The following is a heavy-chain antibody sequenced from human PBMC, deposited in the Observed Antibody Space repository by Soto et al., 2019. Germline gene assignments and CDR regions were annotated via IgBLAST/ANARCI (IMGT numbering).Heavy chain of an antibody. D-gene: IGHD6-13*01. CDR2: IYFSGST. J-gene: IGHJ6*03. V-gene: IGHV4-31*11. CDR3: ARDSHSQQPNQRWGGGYMDV. Sequence: QLQLQESGPGLVKPSQTLSLTCAVSGGSISNGGYYWSWIRQHPGKGLEWIGSIYFSGSTYYNPSLARRVTLSVATPKNQFSLKRSSVTAADTAVYYCARDSHSQQPNQRWGGGYMDVWGKGTTVTVSS. CDR1: GGSISNGGYY.